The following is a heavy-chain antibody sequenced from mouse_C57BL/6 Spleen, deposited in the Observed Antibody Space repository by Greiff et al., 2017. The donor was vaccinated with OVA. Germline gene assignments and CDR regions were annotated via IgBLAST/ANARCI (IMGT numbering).Heavy chain of an antibody. V-gene: IGHV1-50*01. D-gene: IGHD1-1*01. J-gene: IGHJ2*01. Sequence: VQLQQPGAELVKPGASVKLSCKASGYTFTSYWMQWVKQRPGQGLEWIGEIDPSDSCTNYNQKFKGKATLTVDTSSSTAYMQLSSLTSEDSAVYYCARVVYGSSYDFDYWGQGTTLTVSS. CDR2: IDPSDSCT. CDR3: ARVVYGSSYDFDY. CDR1: GYTFTSYW.